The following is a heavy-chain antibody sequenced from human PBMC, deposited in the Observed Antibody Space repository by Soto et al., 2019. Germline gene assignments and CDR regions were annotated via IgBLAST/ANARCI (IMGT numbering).Heavy chain of an antibody. CDR3: ATRERLGELSRGAFDI. CDR1: GYTFTNYG. D-gene: IGHD3-16*02. CDR2: FDPEDGET. Sequence: ASVKVSCKASGYTFTNYGITWVRQAPGKGLEWMGGFDPEDGETIYAQKFQGRVTMTEDTSTDTAYMELSSLRSEDTAVYYCATRERLGELSRGAFDIWGQGTMVTVSS. V-gene: IGHV1-24*01. J-gene: IGHJ3*02.